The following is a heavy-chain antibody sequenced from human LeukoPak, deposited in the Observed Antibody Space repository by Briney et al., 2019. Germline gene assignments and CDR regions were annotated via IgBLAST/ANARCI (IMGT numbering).Heavy chain of an antibody. Sequence: SETLSLTCTVSGGSISSYYWSWIRQPAGKELEWIGRIYTSGSTNYNPSLKSRVTMSVDTSKNQFSLKLSSVTAADTAVYYCARGQRALERQAFDIWGQGTMVTVSS. V-gene: IGHV4-4*07. CDR2: IYTSGST. D-gene: IGHD1-1*01. J-gene: IGHJ3*02. CDR1: GGSISSYY. CDR3: ARGQRALERQAFDI.